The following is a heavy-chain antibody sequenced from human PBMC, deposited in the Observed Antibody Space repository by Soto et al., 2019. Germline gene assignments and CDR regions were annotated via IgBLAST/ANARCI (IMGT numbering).Heavy chain of an antibody. J-gene: IGHJ5*02. CDR2: IYYSGST. V-gene: IGHV4-30-4*01. CDR3: ARGGVTTNGFDP. CDR1: GGSISSGDYY. Sequence: PSETLSLTCTVSGGSISSGDYYWSWIRQPPGKGLEWIGYIYYSGSTYYNPSLKSRVTISVDTSKNQFSLKLSSVTAADTAVYYCARGGVTTNGFDPWGQGTLVTVS. D-gene: IGHD4-17*01.